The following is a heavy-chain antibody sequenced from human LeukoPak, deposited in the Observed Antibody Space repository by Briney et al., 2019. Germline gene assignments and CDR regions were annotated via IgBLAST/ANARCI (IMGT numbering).Heavy chain of an antibody. J-gene: IGHJ3*02. CDR1: GGSTSSYY. D-gene: IGHD1-26*01. CDR3: ASGGTDAFDI. V-gene: IGHV4-59*01. Sequence: PSETLSLTCTVSGGSTSSYYWSWIRQPPGKGLEWIGYIYYSGSTNYNPSPKSRVTISVDTSKNQFSLKLSSVTAADTAVYYCASGGTDAFDIWGQGTMVTVSS. CDR2: IYYSGST.